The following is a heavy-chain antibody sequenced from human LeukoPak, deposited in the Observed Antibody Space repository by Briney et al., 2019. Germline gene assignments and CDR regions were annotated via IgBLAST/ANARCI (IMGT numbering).Heavy chain of an antibody. CDR1: GFTFSRFA. V-gene: IGHV3-23*01. CDR3: VPEGFDI. CDR2: ISGSGGSA. Sequence: GGSLRLSCAVSGFTFSRFAMNWVRQAPGQGLEWISIISGSGGSAYYADSVKGRFIISRDNFKNTVNLEMSSLRAEDTAVYYCVPEGFDIWAKGQWSPSLQ. J-gene: IGHJ3*02.